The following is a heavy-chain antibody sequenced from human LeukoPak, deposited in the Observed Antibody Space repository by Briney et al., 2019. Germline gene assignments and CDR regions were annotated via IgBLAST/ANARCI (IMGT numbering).Heavy chain of an antibody. Sequence: GGSLRLSCAASGFTFSSYAMSWVRQAPGKGLEWVSTISGSGGSTYYADSVKGRFTISRDNSKNTLYLQMNSLRAEDTAVYYCATDRGWRTSGYYLYYFEYWGQGTLVTYSS. D-gene: IGHD3-3*01. CDR2: ISGSGGST. CDR3: ATDRGWRTSGYYLYYFEY. V-gene: IGHV3-23*01. CDR1: GFTFSSYA. J-gene: IGHJ4*02.